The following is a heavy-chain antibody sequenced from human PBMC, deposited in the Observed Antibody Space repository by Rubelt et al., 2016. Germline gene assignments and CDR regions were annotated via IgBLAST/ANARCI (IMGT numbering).Heavy chain of an antibody. D-gene: IGHD4-17*01. J-gene: IGHJ4*02. CDR2: IDWDAYK. CDR3: AHSTVTTTFDY. Sequence: QPPGKALEWLARIDWDAYKYYSTSLKTRLTISKDTSKNQVVLTMTNMDPVDTATYYCAHSTVTTTFDYWGQGTLVTVSS. V-gene: IGHV2-70*12.